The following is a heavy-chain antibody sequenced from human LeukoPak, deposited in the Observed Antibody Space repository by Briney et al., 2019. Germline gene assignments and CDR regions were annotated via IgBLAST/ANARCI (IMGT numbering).Heavy chain of an antibody. V-gene: IGHV1-24*01. J-gene: IGHJ5*02. CDR2: FDPEDGET. Sequence: RASVKVSCKVSGYTLTELSMHWVRQAPGKGLEWMGGFDPEDGETIYAQKFQGRVTMTEDTSTDTAYMELSSLRSEDTAVYYCARDAEYYDFWSGYYVWFDPWGQGTLVTVSS. D-gene: IGHD3-3*01. CDR1: GYTLTELS. CDR3: ARDAEYYDFWSGYYVWFDP.